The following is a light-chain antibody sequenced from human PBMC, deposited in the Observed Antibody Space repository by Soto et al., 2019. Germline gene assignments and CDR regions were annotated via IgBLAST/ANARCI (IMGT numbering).Light chain of an antibody. CDR3: LLYYGGAHVV. J-gene: IGLJ2*01. V-gene: IGLV7-43*01. Sequence: QAVVTQEPSLTVSPGGTVTLTCASSTGAVTSGYYPNWFQQKPGQAPRALIYSTSNKDSWTPARFSGSLLGGKAALTLSGVQPEYEAEYYCLLYYGGAHVVFGGGTKVTVL. CDR1: TGAVTSGYY. CDR2: STS.